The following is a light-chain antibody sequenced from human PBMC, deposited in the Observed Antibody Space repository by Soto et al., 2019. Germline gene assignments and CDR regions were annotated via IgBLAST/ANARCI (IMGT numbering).Light chain of an antibody. J-gene: IGLJ1*01. CDR3: TSYTGSSTPYV. CDR1: SSDVGNYNY. V-gene: IGLV2-14*01. CDR2: EVS. Sequence: QYALTQPASVSGSPGQSIIISCTGTSSDVGNYNYVSWYQQHPGKAPKLMIYEVSNRPSGVSTRFSGSKSDNTAFLTISGLQAEDEADYYCTSYTGSSTPYVFGTGTKVTVL.